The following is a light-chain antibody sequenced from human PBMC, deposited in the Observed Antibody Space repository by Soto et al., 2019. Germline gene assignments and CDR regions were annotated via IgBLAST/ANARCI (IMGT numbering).Light chain of an antibody. CDR2: DVI. CDR1: SSDVGGYNY. V-gene: IGLV2-14*03. Sequence: QSALTQPASVSGSPGQSITISCTGTSSDVGGYNYVSWYQQHPGKAPKLMIYDVINRPSGVSNRFSGSKSGNSASLTISGLQAEDEADYYCSSYTSSSTYVVFGGGIKLTVL. J-gene: IGLJ2*01. CDR3: SSYTSSSTYVV.